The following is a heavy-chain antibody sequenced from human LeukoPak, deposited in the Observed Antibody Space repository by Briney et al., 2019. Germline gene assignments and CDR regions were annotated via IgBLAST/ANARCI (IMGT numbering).Heavy chain of an antibody. CDR2: IKPDGSEK. J-gene: IGHJ4*02. D-gene: IGHD5-18*01. CDR1: GFTFSNYW. Sequence: PGGSLRLSCAASGFTFSNYWMSWVRQAPGKGLEWVANIKPDGSEKYYVDSVKGRFTISRDNTKNSLYLQMNSLRAEDTAVYYCASRGYSHYWGQGTLVTVSS. V-gene: IGHV3-7*01. CDR3: ASRGYSHY.